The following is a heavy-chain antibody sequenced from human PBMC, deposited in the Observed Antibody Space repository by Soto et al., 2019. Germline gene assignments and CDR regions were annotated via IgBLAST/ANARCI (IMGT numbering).Heavy chain of an antibody. Sequence: XGSLRLSCEASGFTFSGFDMHWVRQPTGKGLEWVSTIVTAGDTYYAVSVKGRFTISRDNAKNSLSLQMNSLRAGDTAVYFCARGQEVGAHFFDYWGQGTQVTVSS. CDR1: GFTFSGFD. CDR3: ARGQEVGAHFFDY. D-gene: IGHD2-15*01. J-gene: IGHJ4*02. CDR2: IVTAGDT. V-gene: IGHV3-13*01.